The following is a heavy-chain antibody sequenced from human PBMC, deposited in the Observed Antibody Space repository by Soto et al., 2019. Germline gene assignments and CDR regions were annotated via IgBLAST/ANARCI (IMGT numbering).Heavy chain of an antibody. Sequence: PGGSLRLSCAASVFTFSSYAMSLVRQAPGEGLEWVSAISGSGGSTYYADSVKGRFTISRDNSKNTLYLQMNSLRAEDTAVYYCAKDLIYYHSSGYFPGPDAFDIWGQGTIVTVSS. D-gene: IGHD3-22*01. CDR3: AKDLIYYHSSGYFPGPDAFDI. CDR1: VFTFSSYA. V-gene: IGHV3-23*01. J-gene: IGHJ3*02. CDR2: ISGSGGST.